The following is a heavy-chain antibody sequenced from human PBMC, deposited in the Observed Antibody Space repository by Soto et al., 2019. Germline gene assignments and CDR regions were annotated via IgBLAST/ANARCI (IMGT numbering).Heavy chain of an antibody. D-gene: IGHD3-22*01. CDR3: ARFYDSRGYYYGNNCFDP. J-gene: IGHJ5*02. CDR2: IYYSGST. V-gene: IGHV4-39*07. Sequence: KHQPPGKGLEWIGSIYYSGSTYYNPALKSRRTISVDTSKNQFSLKLSSVTAADTAVYYCARFYDSRGYYYGNNCFDPWGQGTLVTGSS.